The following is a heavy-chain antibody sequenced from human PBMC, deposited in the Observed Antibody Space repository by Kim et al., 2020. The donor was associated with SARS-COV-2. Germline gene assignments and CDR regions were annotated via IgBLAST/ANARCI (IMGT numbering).Heavy chain of an antibody. Sequence: GSTYYTPSLTSRVTISVDTPKNTFSRKLSSVTAADTAGYYCARGLTILDVWGQGTTVTVSS. CDR2: GST. CDR3: ARGLTILDV. D-gene: IGHD3-3*01. V-gene: IGHV4-31*02. J-gene: IGHJ6*02.